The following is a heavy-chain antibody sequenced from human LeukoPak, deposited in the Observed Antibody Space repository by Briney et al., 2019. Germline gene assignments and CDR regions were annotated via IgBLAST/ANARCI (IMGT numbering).Heavy chain of an antibody. CDR2: FDPEDGET. CDR3: ATDGELQLVRDLLSY. CDR1: GYTLTELS. Sequence: ASVKVSCKVSGYTLTELSMHWVRQAPGKGLEWMGGFDPEDGETIYAQKFQGRVTMTEDTSTDTAYMELSSLRSEDTAVYYRATDGELQLVRDLLSYWGQGTLVTVSS. J-gene: IGHJ4*02. V-gene: IGHV1-24*01. D-gene: IGHD6-13*01.